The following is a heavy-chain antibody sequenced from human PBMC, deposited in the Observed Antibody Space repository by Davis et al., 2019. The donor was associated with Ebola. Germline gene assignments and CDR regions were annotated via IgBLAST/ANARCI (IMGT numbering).Heavy chain of an antibody. Sequence: PGGSLRLSCAVSGFSFRSYGMHWVRQAPGKGLEWVAVVSFDGSNKYYADSVKGRFTISRDNAKNSLYLQMNSLRDEDTAVYYCASQWVAAAGKDYWGQGTLVTVSS. CDR3: ASQWVAAAGKDY. D-gene: IGHD6-13*01. CDR1: GFSFRSYG. V-gene: IGHV3-30*03. CDR2: VSFDGSNK. J-gene: IGHJ4*02.